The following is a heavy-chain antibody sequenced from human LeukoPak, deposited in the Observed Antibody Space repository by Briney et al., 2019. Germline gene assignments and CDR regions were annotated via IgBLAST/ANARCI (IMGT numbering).Heavy chain of an antibody. CDR1: GGTFSSYA. V-gene: IGHV1-69*01. Sequence: ASVKVPCKASGGTFSSYAISWVRQAPGQGLEWMGGIIPIFGTANYTQKFQGRVTITADESTSTAYMELSSLRSEDTAVYYCAAAHYYGDYRDYWGQGTLVTVSS. D-gene: IGHD3-22*01. J-gene: IGHJ4*02. CDR2: IIPIFGTA. CDR3: AAAHYYGDYRDY.